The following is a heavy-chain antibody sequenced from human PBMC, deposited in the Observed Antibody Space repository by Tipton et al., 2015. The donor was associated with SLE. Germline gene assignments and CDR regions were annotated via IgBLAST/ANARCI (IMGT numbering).Heavy chain of an antibody. Sequence: SLRLSCAASGFSFSYYWMSWVRQAPGKGLVWVSRINSEGSSTSYADSVKGRFTISRDNAKNTLYLQMNSLRAEDTAVYYCARDLGGYSYGTKGMDVWGQGTTVTVSS. CDR3: ARDLGGYSYGTKGMDV. D-gene: IGHD5-18*01. J-gene: IGHJ6*02. CDR2: INSEGSST. V-gene: IGHV3-74*01. CDR1: GFSFSYYW.